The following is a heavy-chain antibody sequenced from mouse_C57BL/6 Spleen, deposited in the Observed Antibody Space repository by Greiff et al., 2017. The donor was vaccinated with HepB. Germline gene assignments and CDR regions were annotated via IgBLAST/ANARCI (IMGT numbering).Heavy chain of an antibody. Sequence: QVQLQQSGAELVKPGASVEISCKASGYAFSSYWMNWVKQRPGKGLEGIGQIYPGDGNTNYNGKLKGTATLTADKSSSTAYMQLSSLSSEDSAVYFCASDNYGSRSWYFDVWGTGTTVTVSS. V-gene: IGHV1-80*01. CDR1: GYAFSSYW. CDR2: IYPGDGNT. D-gene: IGHD1-1*01. J-gene: IGHJ1*03. CDR3: ASDNYGSRSWYFDV.